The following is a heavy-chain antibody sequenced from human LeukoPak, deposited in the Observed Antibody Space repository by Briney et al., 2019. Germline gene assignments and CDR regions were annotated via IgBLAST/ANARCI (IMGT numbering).Heavy chain of an antibody. J-gene: IGHJ4*02. CDR3: VRDRSDSSGHYLLWYFDY. D-gene: IGHD3-22*01. V-gene: IGHV4-31*03. CDR2: IYYSGSA. Sequence: SETLSLTCTVSSRSISSSSYYWGWIRQHPGKGLEWIGYIYYSGSAYYNPSLKSRVTISVDTSKNQFSLKLSSVTAADTAVYYCVRDRSDSSGHYLLWYFDYWGQGTLVTVSS. CDR1: SRSISSSSYY.